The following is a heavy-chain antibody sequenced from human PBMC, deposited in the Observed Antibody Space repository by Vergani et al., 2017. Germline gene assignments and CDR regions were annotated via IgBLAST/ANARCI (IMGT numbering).Heavy chain of an antibody. J-gene: IGHJ6*04. CDR3: AKDRS. Sequence: EVQLLESGGGLVQPGGSLRLTCAASEFTFSNYAMNWVRQAPGKGLEWVSGISGSGVSAYYTDSVKGRFTISRDNSKNTLYLQMNSLRAEDTAVYYCAKDRSWGKGTTVTVSS. CDR1: EFTFSNYA. CDR2: ISGSGVSA. V-gene: IGHV3-23*01.